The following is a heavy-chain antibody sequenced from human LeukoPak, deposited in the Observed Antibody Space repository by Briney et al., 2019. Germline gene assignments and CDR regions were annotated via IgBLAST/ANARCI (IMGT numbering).Heavy chain of an antibody. CDR1: GYTFTSYY. V-gene: IGHV1-46*01. J-gene: IGHJ6*02. CDR2: INPSGGST. D-gene: IGHD6-19*01. Sequence: ASVKVSRKASGYTFTSYYMHWVRQAPGQGLEWMGIINPSGGSTSYAQKFQGRVTMTRDTSTSTVYMELSSLRSEDTAVYYCARDPRGAVAGTRNGMDVWGQGTTVTVSS. CDR3: ARDPRGAVAGTRNGMDV.